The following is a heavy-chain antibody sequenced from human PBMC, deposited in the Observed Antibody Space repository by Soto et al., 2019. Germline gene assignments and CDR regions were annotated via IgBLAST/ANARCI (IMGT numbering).Heavy chain of an antibody. CDR2: IYYSGST. Sequence: SETLSLTCTVSGGSISSGGYYWSWIRQHPGKGLEWIGYIYYSGSTYYNPSLKSRVTISVDTSKNQFSLKLSSVTAADTAVYYCARVRVLGSRQKKYYFDYWGQGTLVTVSS. CDR3: ARVRVLGSRQKKYYFDY. CDR1: GGSISSGGYY. V-gene: IGHV4-31*03. J-gene: IGHJ4*02. D-gene: IGHD6-13*01.